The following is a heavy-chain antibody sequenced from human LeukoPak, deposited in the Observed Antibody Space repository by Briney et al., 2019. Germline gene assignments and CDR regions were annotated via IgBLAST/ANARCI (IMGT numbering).Heavy chain of an antibody. J-gene: IGHJ6*03. V-gene: IGHV3-23*01. Sequence: GGSLRLSCAASGFTFSTYAMRWVRQAPGKGLEWISSISENGRGTYYADSVKGRFTISRDNSKNTLYLQMNSLKTEDTAVYYCTTGPNCSSTSCYMFYYYYMDVWGKGTTVTISS. D-gene: IGHD2-2*02. CDR2: ISENGRGT. CDR1: GFTFSTYA. CDR3: TTGPNCSSTSCYMFYYYYMDV.